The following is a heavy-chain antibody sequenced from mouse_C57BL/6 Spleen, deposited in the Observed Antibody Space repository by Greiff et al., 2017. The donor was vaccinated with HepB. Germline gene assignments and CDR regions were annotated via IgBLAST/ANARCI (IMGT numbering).Heavy chain of an antibody. D-gene: IGHD1-1*01. J-gene: IGHJ1*03. Sequence: VQLQQSGPELVKPGASVKISCKASGYTFTDYYMNWVKQSHGKSLEWIGDINPNNGGTSYNQKFKGKATLTVDKSSSTAYMELRSLTSEDSAVYYCARNYYGSRGWYFDVWGTGTTVTVSS. V-gene: IGHV1-26*01. CDR3: ARNYYGSRGWYFDV. CDR2: INPNNGGT. CDR1: GYTFTDYY.